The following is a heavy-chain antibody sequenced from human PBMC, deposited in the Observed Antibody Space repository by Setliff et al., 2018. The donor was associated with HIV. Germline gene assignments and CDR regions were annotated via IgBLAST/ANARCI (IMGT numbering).Heavy chain of an antibody. D-gene: IGHD3-22*01. J-gene: IGHJ4*02. CDR1: GFTFISYG. CDR3: AKDAHYYYDSSGYAY. Sequence: LRLSCAVSGFTFISYGMYWVRQAPGKGLEWVAFIRYDGSYKYYADSVKGRFTISRDNSKNTLYLQMNSLRAEDTAVYYCAKDAHYYYDSSGYAYWGQGTLVTVSS. CDR2: IRYDGSYK. V-gene: IGHV3-30*02.